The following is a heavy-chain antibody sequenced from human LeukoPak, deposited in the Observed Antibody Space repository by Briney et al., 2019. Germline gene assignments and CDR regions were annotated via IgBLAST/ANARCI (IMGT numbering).Heavy chain of an antibody. Sequence: PGGSLRLSCAASGFTFSSYSMNWVRQAPGKGLEWVSSISSSSSYIYYADSVKGRFTISRDNAKNSLYLQMNSLRAEDTAVYYCARDHSSSWYHYYYMDVWGKGTTVTVSS. CDR1: GFTFSSYS. CDR3: ARDHSSSWYHYYYMDV. J-gene: IGHJ6*03. CDR2: ISSSSSYI. D-gene: IGHD6-13*01. V-gene: IGHV3-21*01.